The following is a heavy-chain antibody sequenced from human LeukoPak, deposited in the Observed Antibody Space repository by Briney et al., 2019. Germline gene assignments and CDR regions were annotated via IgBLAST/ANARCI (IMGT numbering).Heavy chain of an antibody. Sequence: SETLSLTCAVSGYSISSGYYWGWIRQPPGKGLEWIGSIYHSGSTYYNPSLKSRVTISVDTSKNQFSLKLSSVTAAGTAVYYCAQYQLLSGHDAFDIWGQGTMVTVSS. V-gene: IGHV4-38-2*01. CDR1: GYSISSGYY. CDR3: AQYQLLSGHDAFDI. J-gene: IGHJ3*02. D-gene: IGHD2-2*01. CDR2: IYHSGST.